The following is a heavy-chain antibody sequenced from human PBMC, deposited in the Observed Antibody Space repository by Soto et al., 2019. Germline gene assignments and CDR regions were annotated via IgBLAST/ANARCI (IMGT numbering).Heavy chain of an antibody. CDR2: IKSKTDGGTT. J-gene: IGHJ4*02. CDR3: TTPFYGGNSGPSAL. V-gene: IGHV3-15*01. D-gene: IGHD4-17*01. Sequence: GGSLRLSCVAYGFTFRNYWMTWVRQAPGKGLEWVGRIKSKTDGGTTDYAAPVKGRFTISRDDSKNTLYLQMNSLKTEDTAVYYCTTPFYGGNSGPSALWGQGTLVTVSS. CDR1: GFTFRNYW.